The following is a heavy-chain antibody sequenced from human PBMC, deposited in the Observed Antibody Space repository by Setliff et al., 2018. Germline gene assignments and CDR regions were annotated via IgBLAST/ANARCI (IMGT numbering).Heavy chain of an antibody. V-gene: IGHV4-4*08. CDR1: GGSISSYY. CDR2: IYTSGST. J-gene: IGHJ4*02. CDR3: ASGGAGFFTSGR. Sequence: SETLSLTCTVSGGSISSYYWSWIRQPPGKGLEWIGYIYTSGSTNYDPSLKSRVTISVDTSKNQFSLKPSSVTAADTAVYYCASGGAGFFTSGRWGQGTLVTVSS. D-gene: IGHD3-3*01.